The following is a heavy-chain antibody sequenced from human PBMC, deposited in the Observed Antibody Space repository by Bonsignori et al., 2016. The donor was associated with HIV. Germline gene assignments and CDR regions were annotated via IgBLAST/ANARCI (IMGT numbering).Heavy chain of an antibody. CDR2: IYWDDDK. J-gene: IGHJ6*03. CDR1: GFSLDTTGVS. D-gene: IGHD3-10*01. V-gene: IGHV2-5*02. CDR3: AQNSYYYGSGSYYDYFYYYMDV. Sequence: SGPTLVKPTQTLTLTCSVSGFSLDTTGVSVGWIRQPPGKALEWLAHIYWDDDKRYSPSLKNRLTISKDSSKNQVVLVMTNMDPVDTGTYYCAQNSYYYGSGSYYDYFYYYMDVWGKGTTVTVSS.